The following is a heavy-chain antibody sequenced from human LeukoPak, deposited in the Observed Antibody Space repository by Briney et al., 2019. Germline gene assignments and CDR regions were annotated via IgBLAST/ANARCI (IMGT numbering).Heavy chain of an antibody. J-gene: IGHJ4*02. Sequence: ASVKVSCKVSGYTLTELSMHWVRQAPGKGLGWMGGFDPEDGETIYAQKFQGRVTMTEDTSTDTAYMELSSLRSEDTAVYYCATHPIDSSGYYYYFDYWGQGTLVTVSS. D-gene: IGHD3-22*01. CDR2: FDPEDGET. CDR1: GYTLTELS. CDR3: ATHPIDSSGYYYYFDY. V-gene: IGHV1-24*01.